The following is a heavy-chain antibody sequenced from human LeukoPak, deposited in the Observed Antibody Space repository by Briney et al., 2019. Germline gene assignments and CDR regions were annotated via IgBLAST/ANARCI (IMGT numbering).Heavy chain of an antibody. D-gene: IGHD5-18*01. J-gene: IGHJ4*02. CDR1: GFTFDDYA. Sequence: PGRSLRLSCSASGFTFDDYAMHWVRQAPGKGLEWVSGISWTSDSRGYADSVKGRFTISRDNAKHSLYLQMNSLRAEDTALYYCAKGEIYVDTACFDYWGQGTLVTVFS. CDR2: ISWTSDSR. CDR3: AKGEIYVDTACFDY. V-gene: IGHV3-9*01.